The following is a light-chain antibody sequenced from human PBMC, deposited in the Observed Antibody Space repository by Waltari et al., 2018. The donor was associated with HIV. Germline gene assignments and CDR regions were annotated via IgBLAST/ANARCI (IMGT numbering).Light chain of an antibody. Sequence: SYVLAQPHSVSVAPGKTARITCGGNNIGRKSVHWYQQKPGQAPVVVIYYDSDRPSGIPERFSGSNSGNTATLTISRVEAGDEADYYCQVWDSSSDAYVFGTGTKVTVL. V-gene: IGLV3-21*04. CDR3: QVWDSSSDAYV. CDR1: NIGRKS. J-gene: IGLJ1*01. CDR2: YDS.